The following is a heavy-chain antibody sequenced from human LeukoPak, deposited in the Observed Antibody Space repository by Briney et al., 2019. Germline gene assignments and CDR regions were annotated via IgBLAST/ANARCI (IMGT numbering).Heavy chain of an antibody. J-gene: IGHJ1*01. Sequence: GGSLRLSCAASGFTFSSYGMHWVRQAPGKGLEWVAVISYDGSNKYYADSVKGRFTISRDNSKNTLYLQMNSLRAEDTAVYYCAKGVDTATAAEYFQHWGQGTLVTVSS. D-gene: IGHD5-18*01. V-gene: IGHV3-30*18. CDR2: ISYDGSNK. CDR3: AKGVDTATAAEYFQH. CDR1: GFTFSSYG.